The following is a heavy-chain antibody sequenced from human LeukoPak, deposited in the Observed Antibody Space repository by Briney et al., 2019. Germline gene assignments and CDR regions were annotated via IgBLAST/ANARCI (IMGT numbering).Heavy chain of an antibody. V-gene: IGHV3-7*04. Sequence: HPGGSLRLSCAASGFTLSNAWMTWVRQAPGKGLEWVANIKQDGSKKSYVDSVKGRFTISRDNAKNSLYLQMNSLRAEDTAIYYCTRVGYIDEGIDYWGQGTLVTVSS. J-gene: IGHJ4*02. D-gene: IGHD5-24*01. CDR2: IKQDGSKK. CDR1: GFTLSNAW. CDR3: TRVGYIDEGIDY.